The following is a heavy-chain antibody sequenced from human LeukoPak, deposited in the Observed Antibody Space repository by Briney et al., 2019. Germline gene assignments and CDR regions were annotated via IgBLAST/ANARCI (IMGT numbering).Heavy chain of an antibody. CDR1: GFTFSSSW. CDR2: IHADGTNT. D-gene: IGHD4-23*01. V-gene: IGHV3-74*01. Sequence: GGSLRLSCTASGFTFSSSWMHWVRQAPGKGLVWVSHIHADGTNTNYADSVKGRFTISRDNAKNTLYVQMNSLRVEDTAVYYCVGGPEGSGKYWGQGTLVTVSS. J-gene: IGHJ4*02. CDR3: VGGPEGSGKY.